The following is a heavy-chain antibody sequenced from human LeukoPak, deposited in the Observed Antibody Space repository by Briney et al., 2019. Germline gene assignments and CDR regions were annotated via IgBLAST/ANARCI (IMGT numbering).Heavy chain of an antibody. CDR3: ARRSGYSYGWDY. V-gene: IGHV4-34*01. J-gene: IGHJ4*02. D-gene: IGHD5-18*01. Sequence: PGGSLRLSCAASGFTFSSYAMSWIRQPPGKGLEWIGEINHSGSTNYNPSLKSRVTISVDTSKNQFSLRLSSVTAADTAVYYCARRSGYSYGWDYWGQGTLVTVSS. CDR2: INHSGST. CDR1: GFTFSSYA.